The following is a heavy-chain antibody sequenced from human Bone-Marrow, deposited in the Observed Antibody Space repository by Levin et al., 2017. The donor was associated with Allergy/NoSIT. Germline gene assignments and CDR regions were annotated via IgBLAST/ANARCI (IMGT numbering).Heavy chain of an antibody. CDR1: GFTFGDFD. V-gene: IGHV3-49*03. CDR3: TAVAGDY. Sequence: GGSLRLSCTASGFTFGDFDMTWFRQAPGKGLEWVGLIKSKVYGGTTEYAASVKGRFTMSRDDSKSIAYLQMHSLKKEDTAVYFCTAVAGDYWGQGTPVNVSS. D-gene: IGHD6-19*01. CDR2: IKSKVYGGTT. J-gene: IGHJ4*02.